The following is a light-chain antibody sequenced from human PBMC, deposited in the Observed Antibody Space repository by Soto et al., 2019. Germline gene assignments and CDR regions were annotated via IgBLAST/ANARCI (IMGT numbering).Light chain of an antibody. CDR1: QSISSNY. J-gene: IGKJ1*01. CDR3: EQYGSSPRT. Sequence: EIVLTQSPGTLSMSPGERATLSRRASQSISSNYLAWYQQKPDQAPRLLIYGASSRATGIPDWFSGSGSGTNVTLTISRLEAEDFAVYYCEQYGSSPRTLGQGTKVEFE. V-gene: IGKV3-20*01. CDR2: GAS.